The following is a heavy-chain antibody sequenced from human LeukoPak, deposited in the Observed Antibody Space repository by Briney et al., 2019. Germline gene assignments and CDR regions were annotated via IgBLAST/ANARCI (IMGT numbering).Heavy chain of an antibody. CDR3: ARSYDYGDYVDY. D-gene: IGHD4-17*01. V-gene: IGHV3-23*01. CDR1: GFTFSSYA. Sequence: PGGSLRLSCAASGFTFSSYAMSWVRQAPGKGLEWVSAISGSGGSTYYADSVKGRFTISRDNSKNTLYLQMNSLRAEDTAVYYCARSYDYGDYVDYWGQGTLVTVSS. CDR2: ISGSGGST. J-gene: IGHJ4*02.